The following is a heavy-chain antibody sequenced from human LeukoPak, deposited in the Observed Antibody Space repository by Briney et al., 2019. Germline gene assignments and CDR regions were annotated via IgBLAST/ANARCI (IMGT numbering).Heavy chain of an antibody. D-gene: IGHD2-2*01. J-gene: IGHJ3*01. Sequence: PSETLSLTCTVSGGSISSYYWSWIRQPPGKGLEWIGYIYYSGSTNYNPSLKSRVTISVDTSKNQFSLKLSSVTAADTAVYYCAREGQLLGNAFDVWGQGTMVTVSS. CDR2: IYYSGST. CDR1: GGSISSYY. CDR3: AREGQLLGNAFDV. V-gene: IGHV4-59*01.